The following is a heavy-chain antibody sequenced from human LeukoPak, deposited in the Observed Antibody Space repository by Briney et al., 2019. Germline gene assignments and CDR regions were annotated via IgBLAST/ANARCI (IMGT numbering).Heavy chain of an antibody. CDR1: GFTFSSYS. CDR3: AKAGTGTNMIFDY. CDR2: LSSSGGDT. D-gene: IGHD1-1*01. Sequence: GGSLRLSCAASGFTFSSYSMSWVRQAPAKGLEWVSALSSSGGDTFYADSVKGRFTISRDTSKNTLYLQMYSLRAEDTAVYYCAKAGTGTNMIFDYWGQGTLVTVSS. J-gene: IGHJ4*02. V-gene: IGHV3-23*01.